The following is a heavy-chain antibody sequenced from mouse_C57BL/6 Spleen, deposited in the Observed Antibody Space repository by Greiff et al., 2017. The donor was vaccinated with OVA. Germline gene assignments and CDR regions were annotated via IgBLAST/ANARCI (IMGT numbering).Heavy chain of an antibody. CDR1: GYTFTSYW. D-gene: IGHD2-4*01. V-gene: IGHV1-5*01. CDR2: ISPGNSDT. J-gene: IGHJ3*01. Sequence: VQLQQSGPVLARPGASVKMSCKTSGYTFTSYWMHWVKQRPGQGLAWIGAISPGNSDTSYHQKFKGKAKLTAATSASTAYMELSSLTNEDSAVYCCTRAMPYDYDEAWLAYWGQGTLVTVSA. CDR3: TRAMPYDYDEAWLAY.